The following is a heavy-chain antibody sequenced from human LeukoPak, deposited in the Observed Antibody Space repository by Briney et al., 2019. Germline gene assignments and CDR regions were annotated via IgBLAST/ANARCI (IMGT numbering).Heavy chain of an antibody. CDR2: IYYSGST. D-gene: IGHD4-11*01. V-gene: IGHV4-59*06. Sequence: SETLSLTCTVSGGSISSYYWSWIRQHPGKGLEWIGYIYYSGSTYYNPSLKSRVTISVDTSKNQFSLKLSSVTAADTAVYYCARDRKYSNSYFDYWGQGTLVTDS. CDR3: ARDRKYSNSYFDY. CDR1: GGSISSYY. J-gene: IGHJ4*02.